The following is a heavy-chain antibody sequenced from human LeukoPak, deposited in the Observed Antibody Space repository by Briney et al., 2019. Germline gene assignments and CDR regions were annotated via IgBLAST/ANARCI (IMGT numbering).Heavy chain of an antibody. V-gene: IGHV4-59*08. J-gene: IGHJ4*02. CDR1: GGSISSYY. D-gene: IGHD2-21*01. CDR3: ARLHSGPIV. Sequence: SETLSLTCTVSGGSISSYYWSWIRQPPRKGLEWIGYIYYSGTTSYNPSLKSRVTISVDTSENQFSLKLSSVTAADTAVYCRARLHSGPIVWGQGTLVTVSS. CDR2: IYYSGTT.